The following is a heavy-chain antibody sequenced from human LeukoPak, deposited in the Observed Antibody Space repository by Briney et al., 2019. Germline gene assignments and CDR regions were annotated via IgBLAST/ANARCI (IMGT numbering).Heavy chain of an antibody. V-gene: IGHV3-74*01. CDR1: GFTFSSYW. CDR2: ISTDGSST. J-gene: IGHJ3*02. D-gene: IGHD5-12*01. Sequence: GGSLRLSCAASGFTFSSYWMHWVRQAPGKGLVWVSRISTDGSSTTYADSVKGRFTISRDNAKNSLYLQMNSLRAEDTAVYYCARGLGPDDAFDIWGQGTMVTVSS. CDR3: ARGLGPDDAFDI.